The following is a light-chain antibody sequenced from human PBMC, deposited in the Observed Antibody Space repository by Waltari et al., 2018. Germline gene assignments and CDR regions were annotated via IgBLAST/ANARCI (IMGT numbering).Light chain of an antibody. CDR3: QNHERLPAT. Sequence: VLTQSPGTLSLSPGETATLSCRASQSISQYLHLYQQTPGHAPRLLIYAPSTRATGVPDRFSGSGYGTDFTLTINRLEPEDFAVYYCQNHERLPATFGQGTKVEIK. CDR2: APS. V-gene: IGKV3-20*01. CDR1: QSISQY. J-gene: IGKJ1*01.